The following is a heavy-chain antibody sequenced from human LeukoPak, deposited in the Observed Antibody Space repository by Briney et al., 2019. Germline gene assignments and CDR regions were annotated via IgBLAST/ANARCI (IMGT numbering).Heavy chain of an antibody. CDR1: GGSISSSSYY. J-gene: IGHJ4*02. D-gene: IGHD3-10*01. Sequence: SETLSLTCTVSGGSISSSSYYWGWIRQPPGKGLEWIGSIYYSGSTYYNPSLKSRVTISVDTSKNQFSLKLNSVTAADTAVYYCARGKEVVTMLRGLKPGYYFDYWGQGTLVTVSS. CDR2: IYYSGST. V-gene: IGHV4-39*07. CDR3: ARGKEVVTMLRGLKPGYYFDY.